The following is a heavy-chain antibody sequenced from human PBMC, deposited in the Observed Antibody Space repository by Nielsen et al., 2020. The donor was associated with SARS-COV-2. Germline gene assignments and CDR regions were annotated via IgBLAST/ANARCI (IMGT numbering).Heavy chain of an antibody. V-gene: IGHV3-48*03. Sequence: GESLKISCAASGFTLSSYEMNWVRQAPGKGLAWVSHISSSGGRKYYGDSAKGRSTISRDNARNSLYLQMNSLRAEDTAVYYCAREGYCSGGNCGWFDPWGQGTQVTVSS. J-gene: IGHJ5*02. D-gene: IGHD2-15*01. CDR1: GFTLSSYE. CDR2: ISSSGGRK. CDR3: AREGYCSGGNCGWFDP.